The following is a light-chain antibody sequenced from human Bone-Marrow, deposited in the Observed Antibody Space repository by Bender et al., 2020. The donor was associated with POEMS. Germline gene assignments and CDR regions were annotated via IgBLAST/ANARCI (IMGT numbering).Light chain of an antibody. Sequence: QSALTRPASVSGSPGQSITISCTGTSTDVSWYQQHPGKAPKLIIYEATKRPSGVATRFSGFKSGNTASLTISGLQTEDEADYYCCSYAGGSTWVFGGGTKVTVL. V-gene: IGLV2-23*01. CDR1: STDV. CDR2: EAT. CDR3: CSYAGGSTWV. J-gene: IGLJ3*02.